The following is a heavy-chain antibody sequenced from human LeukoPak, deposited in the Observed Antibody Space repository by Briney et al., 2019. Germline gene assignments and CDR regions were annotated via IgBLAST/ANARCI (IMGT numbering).Heavy chain of an antibody. CDR1: GYSFATYW. J-gene: IGHJ4*02. V-gene: IGHV5-51*01. CDR2: NYPGDSDT. CDR3: VSAHYYCDSSGYWNFDY. Sequence: GESLKISCKGSGYSFATYWIGWVRQMPGKGLEWMGINYPGDSDTTYSPSFQGQVTMSADKSISTAYLQWSSLKASDTAMYYCVSAHYYCDSSGYWNFDYWGQGTLVTVSS. D-gene: IGHD3-22*01.